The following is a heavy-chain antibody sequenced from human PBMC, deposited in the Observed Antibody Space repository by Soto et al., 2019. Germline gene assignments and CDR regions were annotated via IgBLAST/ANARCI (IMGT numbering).Heavy chain of an antibody. V-gene: IGHV4-34*01. J-gene: IGHJ4*02. D-gene: IGHD2-21*01. Sequence: SETLSLTCVVYGGSFSYDYWSWIRQPPGKGLEWIGEINHSGSTNYHPSLKSRVTISVDTSKKQVSLKLSSVTAADTGFYYCARRPKAMVVANFWGQGTLVTVSS. CDR3: ARRPKAMVVANF. CDR2: INHSGST. CDR1: GGSFSYDY.